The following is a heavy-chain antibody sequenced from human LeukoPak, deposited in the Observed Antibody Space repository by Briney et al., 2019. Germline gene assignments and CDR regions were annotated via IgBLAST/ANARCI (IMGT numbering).Heavy chain of an antibody. J-gene: IGHJ4*02. CDR1: GFTFSSYV. D-gene: IGHD1-14*01. Sequence: GGSLRLSCAASGFTFSSYVMSWVRQAPGKGLEWVSAISNSGGTTYYADSVKGRFTISRDNSKNTLYLQMNSLRAEDTAVYYCAKDSSISFDYWGQGTLVTVSS. CDR2: ISNSGGTT. CDR3: AKDSSISFDY. V-gene: IGHV3-23*01.